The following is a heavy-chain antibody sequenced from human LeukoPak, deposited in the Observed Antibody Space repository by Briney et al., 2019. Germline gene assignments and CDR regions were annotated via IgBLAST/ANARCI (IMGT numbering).Heavy chain of an antibody. CDR2: ISSSSSYI. J-gene: IGHJ4*02. D-gene: IGHD6-13*01. Sequence: GGSLRLSCAASGFTFTTYTMNWVRQAPGKGLEWVSSISSSSSYIYYADSVKGRFTISRDNAKNSLYLQMNSLRAEDTALYYCARVDGYIAAAGTDYWGQGTLVTVSS. CDR3: ARVDGYIAAAGTDY. V-gene: IGHV3-21*04. CDR1: GFTFTTYT.